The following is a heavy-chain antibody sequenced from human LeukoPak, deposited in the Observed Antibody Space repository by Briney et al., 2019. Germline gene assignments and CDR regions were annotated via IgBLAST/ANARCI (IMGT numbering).Heavy chain of an antibody. CDR1: GGSFSGYY. CDR3: ARDQTYSGSGIYTYFDY. D-gene: IGHD3-10*01. Sequence: SETLSLTCAVYGGSFSGYYWSWIRQPPGKGLEWIGEINHSGSTNYNPSLRSRVTISADTSKNHFSLKLTSVTAADTAVYYCARDQTYSGSGIYTYFDYWGQGILVTVSS. V-gene: IGHV4-34*01. CDR2: INHSGST. J-gene: IGHJ4*02.